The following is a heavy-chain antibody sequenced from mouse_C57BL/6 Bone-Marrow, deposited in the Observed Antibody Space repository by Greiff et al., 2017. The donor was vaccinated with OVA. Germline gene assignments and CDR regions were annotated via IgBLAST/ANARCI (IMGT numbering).Heavy chain of an antibody. V-gene: IGHV1-61*01. CDR1: GYTFTSYW. D-gene: IGHD3-2*02. CDR3: ARGTAAQAKGPWFAY. Sequence: QVQLQQPGAELVRPGSSVKLSCKASGYTFTSYWMDWVKQRPGQGLEWIGNIYPSDSETHYNQKFKDKATLTVDKSSSTAYMQLSSLTSEDSAVYYCARGTAAQAKGPWFAYWGQGTLVTVSA. CDR2: IYPSDSET. J-gene: IGHJ3*01.